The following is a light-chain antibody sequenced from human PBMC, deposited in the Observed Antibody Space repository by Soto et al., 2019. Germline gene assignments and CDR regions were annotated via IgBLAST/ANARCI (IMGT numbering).Light chain of an antibody. V-gene: IGKV3-20*01. CDR1: QSVSSSY. CDR3: QQYGSSPT. Sequence: EIVLTQSPGTLSLSPGERATLSCRASQSVSSSYLDWSQQKPGQAPRLLIYGATSRATGIPDSFSGSESGTDFTLTISRLEPEGFAVYYCQQYGSSPTSGGGTKVEIK. CDR2: GAT. J-gene: IGKJ4*01.